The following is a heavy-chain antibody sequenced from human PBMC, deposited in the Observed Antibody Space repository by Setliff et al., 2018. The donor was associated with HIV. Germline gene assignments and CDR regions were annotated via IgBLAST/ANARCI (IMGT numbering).Heavy chain of an antibody. D-gene: IGHD2-21*01. Sequence: GGSLRLSCEASGFTFSIYNMNWVRQAPGKGLEWVSYISTSGSTIYYADSVKGRFTISRDNSKNTLYLQMNSLRAEDTAIYYCAKRRVCNTSCYIVDYMDVWGKGTTVTVSS. CDR2: ISTSGSTI. CDR1: GFTFSIYN. J-gene: IGHJ6*03. CDR3: AKRRVCNTSCYIVDYMDV. V-gene: IGHV3-48*04.